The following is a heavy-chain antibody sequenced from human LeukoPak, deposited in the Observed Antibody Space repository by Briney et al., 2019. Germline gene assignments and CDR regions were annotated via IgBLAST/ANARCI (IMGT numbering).Heavy chain of an antibody. J-gene: IGHJ4*02. Sequence: PSETLSLTCTVSGYSISSGYYWGWIRQPPGKGLEWIGSIYHSGSTYYNPSLKSRVTISVDTSKNQFSLKLSSVTAADTAVYYCARDFGDYVPTYWGQGTLVTVSS. CDR3: ARDFGDYVPTY. CDR2: IYHSGST. CDR1: GYSISSGYY. V-gene: IGHV4-38-2*02. D-gene: IGHD3-16*01.